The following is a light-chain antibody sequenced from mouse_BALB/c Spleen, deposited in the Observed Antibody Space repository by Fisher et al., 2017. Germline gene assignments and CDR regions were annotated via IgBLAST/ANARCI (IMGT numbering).Light chain of an antibody. CDR2: DTS. V-gene: IGKV4-69*01. CDR3: HQRSSYPFT. Sequence: IVLTQSTAIMSASPGEKVTMTCRASSSVSSSYMHWYQQKPGSSPKPWIYDTSNLASGFPARFSGSGSGTSYSLIISSMEAEDAATYYCHQRSSYPFTFGSGTKLEIK. J-gene: IGKJ4*01. CDR1: SSVSSSY.